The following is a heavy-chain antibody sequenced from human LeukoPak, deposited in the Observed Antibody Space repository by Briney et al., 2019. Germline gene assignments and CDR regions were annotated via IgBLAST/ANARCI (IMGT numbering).Heavy chain of an antibody. V-gene: IGHV4-59*01. Sequence: PSETLSLTCAVSGGSISSDYWSWIRQPPGKGLEWIGYIYYSGSTNYNPSLKSRVTISVDTSKNQFSLKLSSVTAADTAVYYCARSIAAAGPSMGWGQGTLVTVSS. J-gene: IGHJ4*02. CDR3: ARSIAAAGPSMG. CDR1: GGSISSDY. D-gene: IGHD6-13*01. CDR2: IYYSGST.